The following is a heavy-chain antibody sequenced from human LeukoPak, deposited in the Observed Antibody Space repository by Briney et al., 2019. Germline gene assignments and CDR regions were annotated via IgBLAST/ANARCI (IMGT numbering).Heavy chain of an antibody. CDR3: AKDSKNYAIDY. J-gene: IGHJ4*02. CDR2: ISSSSSYI. Sequence: GGSLRLSCAASGFTFSNYNMNWVRQAPGKGLEWVSSISSSSSYIYYADSVKGRFTISRDNTKNSLYLQMNSLRAEDTAVYYCAKDSKNYAIDYWGQGTLVTVSS. V-gene: IGHV3-21*01. CDR1: GFTFSNYN. D-gene: IGHD3-16*01.